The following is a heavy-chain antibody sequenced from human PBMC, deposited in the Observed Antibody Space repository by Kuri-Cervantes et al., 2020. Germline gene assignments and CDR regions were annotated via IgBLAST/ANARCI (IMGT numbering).Heavy chain of an antibody. CDR3: AIGTPLDY. CDR1: GYTFTSYG. V-gene: IGHV1-18*01. J-gene: IGHJ4*02. Sequence: GGSLRLSCKGSGYTFTSYGISWVRQAPGQGLEWMGWISAYNGDTNYAQKLQGRVTMTTDTSTSTAYMELRSLRSDDTAVYYCAIGTPLDYWGQGTLVTVSS. CDR2: ISAYNGDT.